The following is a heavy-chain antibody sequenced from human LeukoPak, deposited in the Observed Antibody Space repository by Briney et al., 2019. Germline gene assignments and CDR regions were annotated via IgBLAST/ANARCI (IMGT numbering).Heavy chain of an antibody. Sequence: ASVKVPCKVYDYTFSNYGVFWVRQAPGQGLEWMGWISSDNGNTNYAQKLQGRVTMTTDTSTNTAYMELRSLKSDDTAVYYCARDRRYYDSSGPLWFDPWGQGTLVTVSS. CDR2: ISSDNGNT. J-gene: IGHJ5*02. D-gene: IGHD3-22*01. CDR3: ARDRRYYDSSGPLWFDP. CDR1: DYTFSNYG. V-gene: IGHV1-18*01.